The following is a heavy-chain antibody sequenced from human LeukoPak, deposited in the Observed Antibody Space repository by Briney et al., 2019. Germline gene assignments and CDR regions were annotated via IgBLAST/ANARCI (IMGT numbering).Heavy chain of an antibody. CDR2: INHSGST. J-gene: IGHJ6*02. V-gene: IGHV4-34*01. D-gene: IGHD4-23*01. CDR3: ARGNYGGNSYYYYGMDV. Sequence: PSETLSLTCAVYGGSFSGYYWSWIRQPSGKGLEWIGEINHSGSTNYNPSLKSRVTISVDTSKNQFSLKLSSVTAADTAVYYCARGNYGGNSYYYYGMDVWGQGTTVTVSS. CDR1: GGSFSGYY.